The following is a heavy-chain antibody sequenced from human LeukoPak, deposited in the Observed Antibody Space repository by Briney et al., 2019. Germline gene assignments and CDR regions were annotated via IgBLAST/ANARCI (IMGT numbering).Heavy chain of an antibody. Sequence: PSETLSLTCTFSGGSISSYYWGWIRRPPGKGLEWIGSIHCSGRTCYKSYLKTLVTVDIDSSKNQFSLKLSSVTAADTAVYYCARTSHSGYMVRGVLYYGMDVWGQGTTVTVSS. CDR3: ARTSHSGYMVRGVLYYGMDV. D-gene: IGHD3-10*01. V-gene: IGHV4-39*01. J-gene: IGHJ6*02. CDR2: IHCSGRT. CDR1: GGSISSYY.